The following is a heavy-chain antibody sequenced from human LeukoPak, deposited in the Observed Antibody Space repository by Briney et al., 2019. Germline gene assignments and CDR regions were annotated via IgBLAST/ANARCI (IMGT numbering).Heavy chain of an antibody. J-gene: IGHJ6*02. CDR2: ISSSSSYI. Sequence: GGSLRLSCAASGFTFSSYSMNWVRQAPGKGLEWVSSISSSSSYIYYADSVKGRFTISRDNAKNSLYLQMNSLRAEDTAVYYCARDRGQLERKGMDVWGQGTTVTVSS. CDR1: GFTFSSYS. V-gene: IGHV3-21*01. D-gene: IGHD1-1*01. CDR3: ARDRGQLERKGMDV.